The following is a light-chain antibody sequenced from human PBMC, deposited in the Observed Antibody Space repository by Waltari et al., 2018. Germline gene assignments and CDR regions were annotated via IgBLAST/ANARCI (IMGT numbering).Light chain of an antibody. Sequence: AIRMTQSPSSLSASTGDRVTITCRASQSVSTYFAWYQQKPGKAPKLLIYAASTLQRGVPSRFSGSGSGTDFTLSISCLQSEDFATYYCQQYYDYLRTFGQGTKVEIK. CDR3: QQYYDYLRT. CDR1: QSVSTY. J-gene: IGKJ1*01. V-gene: IGKV1-8*01. CDR2: AAS.